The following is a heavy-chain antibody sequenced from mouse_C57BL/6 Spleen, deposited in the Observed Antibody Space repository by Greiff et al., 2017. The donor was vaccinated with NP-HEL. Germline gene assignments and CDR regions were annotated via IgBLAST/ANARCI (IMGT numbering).Heavy chain of an antibody. CDR1: GYTFTSYW. J-gene: IGHJ3*01. D-gene: IGHD1-1*01. CDR3: ARALLNYGSSWFAY. CDR2: IHPNSGST. V-gene: IGHV1-64*01. Sequence: VQLQQSGAELVKPGASVKLSCKASGYTFTSYWMHWVKQRPGQGLEWIGMIHPNSGSTNYNEKFKSKAKLTVDKSSSTAYMQLRIQPSEDSAVYCCARALLNYGSSWFAYWGQGTLVAVSA.